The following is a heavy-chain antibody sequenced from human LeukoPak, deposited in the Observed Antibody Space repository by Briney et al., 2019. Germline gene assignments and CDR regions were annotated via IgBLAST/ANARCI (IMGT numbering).Heavy chain of an antibody. J-gene: IGHJ3*01. Sequence: GASVKVSCKASSDTFSNYDINWVRQAPGQGLEWMGWISTHNGNTNYAQKFQARVTMTTDTSTSTAYMELRSLRSDDTAIYYCASRGLHHAFDVWGQGTVVIVSS. CDR2: ISTHNGNT. CDR1: SDTFSNYD. D-gene: IGHD4-11*01. CDR3: ASRGLHHAFDV. V-gene: IGHV1-18*01.